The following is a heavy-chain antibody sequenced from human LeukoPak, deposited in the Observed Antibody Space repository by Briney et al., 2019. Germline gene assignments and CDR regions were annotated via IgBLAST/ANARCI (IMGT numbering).Heavy chain of an antibody. CDR3: ARALGTEAAGAFDI. CDR2: ISSSSSYT. D-gene: IGHD6-13*01. J-gene: IGHJ3*02. Sequence: GGSLRLSCAASGFTFSDYYMSWIRQAPGQGLEWVSYISSSSSYTNYADSVKGRFTISRDNAKNSLDLQMNSLRAEDKAVYYCARALGTEAAGAFDIWGQGTMVTVSS. V-gene: IGHV3-11*05. CDR1: GFTFSDYY.